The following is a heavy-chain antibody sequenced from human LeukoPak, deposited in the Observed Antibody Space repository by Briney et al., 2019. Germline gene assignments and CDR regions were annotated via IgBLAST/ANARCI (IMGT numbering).Heavy chain of an antibody. V-gene: IGHV3-21*01. CDR2: ISSSSSYI. CDR3: AQQAAAGTASFDI. J-gene: IGHJ3*02. D-gene: IGHD6-13*01. CDR1: GFTFSSYS. Sequence: GGSLRLSCAASGFTFSSYSMNWVRQAPGKGLEWVSSISSSSSYIYYADSVKGRFTISRDNAKNSLYLQMNSLRAEDTAVYYCAQQAAAGTASFDIWGQGTMVTVSS.